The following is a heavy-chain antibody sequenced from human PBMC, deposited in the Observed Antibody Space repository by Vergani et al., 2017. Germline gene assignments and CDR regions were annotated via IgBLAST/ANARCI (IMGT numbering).Heavy chain of an antibody. CDR2: INPSGGST. J-gene: IGHJ3*02. D-gene: IGHD3-3*01. V-gene: IGHV1-46*03. CDR3: ARDPRGTICGVVIEGDAFDI. CDR1: GYTFTSYY. Sequence: QVQLVQSGAEVKKPGASVKVSCKASGYTFTSYYMHWVRQAPGQGLEWMGIINPSGGSTSYAQKFQGRVTMTRDTSTSTVYMELSSLRSEDTAVYYCARDPRGTICGVVIEGDAFDIWGQGTMVTVSS.